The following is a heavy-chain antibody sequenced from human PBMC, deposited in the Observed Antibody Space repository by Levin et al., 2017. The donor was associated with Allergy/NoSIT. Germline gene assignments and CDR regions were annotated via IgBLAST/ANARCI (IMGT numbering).Heavy chain of an antibody. CDR2: ISYDGKYK. Sequence: LPGGSLRLSCAASGFRFSGYGMHWVRQAPGKGLEWVAVISYDGKYKYYTDSVKGRFTIARDNSKNTLSLQMNSLRAEDTAVYYCAKDDSDGFYSYFYGIDVWGQGTTVTVSS. D-gene: IGHD2-2*03. CDR3: AKDDSDGFYSYFYGIDV. CDR1: GFRFSGYG. V-gene: IGHV3-30*18. J-gene: IGHJ6*02.